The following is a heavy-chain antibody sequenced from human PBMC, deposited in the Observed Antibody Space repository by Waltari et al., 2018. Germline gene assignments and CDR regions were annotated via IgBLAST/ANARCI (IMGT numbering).Heavy chain of an antibody. J-gene: IGHJ4*02. CDR2: ISSTGTYT. V-gene: IGHV3-21*01. D-gene: IGHD7-27*01. CDR1: GFTSSSYS. Sequence: EVQLVESGGGLVKAGGSVRLSCAASGFTSSSYSMNWVRQAPGKGLEWISSISSTGTYTHYADSVKGRFTISRENAKNSLYLQMNSLRAEDTGVYWCATGGWGFYLDNWGQGTLVTFSS. CDR3: ATGGWGFYLDN.